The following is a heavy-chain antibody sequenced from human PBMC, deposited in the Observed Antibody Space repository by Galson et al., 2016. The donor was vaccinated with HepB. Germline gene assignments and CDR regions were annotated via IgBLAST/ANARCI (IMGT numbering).Heavy chain of an antibody. CDR2: IDPGDSAT. CDR3: ARLRGSPGDYYGVDV. J-gene: IGHJ6*02. CDR1: GYSFTSYW. Sequence: QSGAEVKKPGESLKLLCKGSGYSFTSYWIVWLRQMPGKGLEWMGIIDPGDSATTYSPSFEGQVTISVDKSITTAYVQWSSLKVSDTAMYYCARLRGSPGDYYGVDVWGQGTTVTVSS. V-gene: IGHV5-51*03. D-gene: IGHD1-26*01.